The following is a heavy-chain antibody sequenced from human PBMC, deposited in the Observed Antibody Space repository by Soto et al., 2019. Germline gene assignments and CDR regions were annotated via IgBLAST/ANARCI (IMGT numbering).Heavy chain of an antibody. CDR3: ARNYGGNSYAFDI. J-gene: IGHJ3*02. D-gene: IGHD2-21*02. Sequence: GGSRRLSCTASGFTFSGTWMHWVPKVPGEGLKYVSAISSNGGSTYYANSVKGRFTISRDNSKNTLYLQMGSLRAEDMAVYYCARNYGGNSYAFDIWGQGTMVTVSS. CDR2: ISSNGGST. V-gene: IGHV3-64*01. CDR1: GFTFSGTW.